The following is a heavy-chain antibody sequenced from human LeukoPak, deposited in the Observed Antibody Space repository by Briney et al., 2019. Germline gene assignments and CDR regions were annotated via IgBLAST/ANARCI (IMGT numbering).Heavy chain of an antibody. CDR3: ARMGGLTMIRGVLSAFDI. J-gene: IGHJ3*02. D-gene: IGHD3-10*01. Sequence: PSETLSLTCTVSGGSISAYYWSWIRQPPGKGLEWIGYIFHSGTSSFNPSLKSRVTVSVDTSKNQCSLNVRSVTAADTAVCYCARMGGLTMIRGVLSAFDIWGQGTTVTVSS. CDR2: IFHSGTS. CDR1: GGSISAYY. V-gene: IGHV4-59*01.